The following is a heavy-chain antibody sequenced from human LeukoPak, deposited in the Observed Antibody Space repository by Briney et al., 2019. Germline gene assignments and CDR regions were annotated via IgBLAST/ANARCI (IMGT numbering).Heavy chain of an antibody. D-gene: IGHD3-22*01. CDR1: GFTFSTYW. CDR2: INQGGSEK. CDR3: ARIYDNSGYYDY. J-gene: IGHJ4*02. Sequence: PGGSLGLSCAASGFTFSTYWMSWVRQAPGKGLEWVANINQGGSEKYYVDSVKGRFTISRDNAKNSLYLQMNSLRAEDTAVYYCARIYDNSGYYDYWGQGTLVTVSS. V-gene: IGHV3-7*04.